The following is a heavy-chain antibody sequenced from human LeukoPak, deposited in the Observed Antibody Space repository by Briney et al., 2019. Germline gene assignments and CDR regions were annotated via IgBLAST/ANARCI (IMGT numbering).Heavy chain of an antibody. D-gene: IGHD4-17*01. CDR1: GGSISSYY. CDR3: ARDPYGRIGGIDY. V-gene: IGHV4-59*01. CDR2: IYYSGST. J-gene: IGHJ4*02. Sequence: SETLSLTCTVSGGSISSYYWSWIRQPPGKGLEWIGYIYYSGSTNYNPSLKSRVTMSVDTSKNQFSLKLSSVTAADTAVYYCARDPYGRIGGIDYWGQGTLVTVSS.